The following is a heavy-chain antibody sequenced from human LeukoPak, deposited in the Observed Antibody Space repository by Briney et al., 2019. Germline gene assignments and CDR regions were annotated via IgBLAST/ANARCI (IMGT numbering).Heavy chain of an antibody. CDR3: ARHSRDGPEDY. J-gene: IGHJ4*03. D-gene: IGHD5-24*01. CDR1: GGPSSSYY. V-gene: IGHV4-59*08. Sequence: PSETLSLTCTVSGGPSSSYYWSWIRQPPGKGLEWIGYIYYSGSTNYNPSLKSRVTISVDTSKNQFSLKLSSVTAADTAVYYCARHSRDGPEDYWGQGTTVTVSS. CDR2: IYYSGST.